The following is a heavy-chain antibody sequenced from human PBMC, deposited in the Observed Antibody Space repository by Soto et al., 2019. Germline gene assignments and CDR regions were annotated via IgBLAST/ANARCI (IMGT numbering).Heavy chain of an antibody. CDR1: GFTFRGSA. CDR2: IRSKANSYAT. J-gene: IGHJ6*02. Sequence: GGSLRLSCAASGFTFRGSAMHWVRQASGKGLEWVGRIRSKANSYATAYAASVKGRFTISRDDSKNTAYLQMNSLKTEDTAVYYCTRHSADILTGYYYYGMDVWGQGTTVTVSS. V-gene: IGHV3-73*01. CDR3: TRHSADILTGYYYYGMDV. D-gene: IGHD3-9*01.